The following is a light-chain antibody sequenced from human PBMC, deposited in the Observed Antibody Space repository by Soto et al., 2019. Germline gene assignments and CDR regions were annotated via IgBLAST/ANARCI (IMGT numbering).Light chain of an antibody. CDR3: QQYNGYSTWT. CDR2: DAS. J-gene: IGKJ1*01. Sequence: DIPMTQSPSTLSASVGDRVTITCRASQSISKWLAWYQQKPGKAPKVLIWDASSLQRGVPSRFSGSGFGTEFTLTISSLQPDDFATYYCQQYNGYSTWTFGQGTKVDFK. V-gene: IGKV1-5*01. CDR1: QSISKW.